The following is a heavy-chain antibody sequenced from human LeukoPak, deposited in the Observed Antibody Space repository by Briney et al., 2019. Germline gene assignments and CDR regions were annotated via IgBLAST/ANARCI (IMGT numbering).Heavy chain of an antibody. J-gene: IGHJ4*02. V-gene: IGHV4-39*01. CDR1: GGSISSSSYY. CDR3: ASRRITMVQVVHFDY. D-gene: IGHD3-10*01. CDR2: IYYSGST. Sequence: SETLSLTCTVSGGSISSSSYYWGWIRQPPGKGLEWIGSIYYSGSTYYNPSLKSRVTISVDTSKNQFSLKLSSVTAADTAVYYCASRRITMVQVVHFDYWGQGTLVTVSS.